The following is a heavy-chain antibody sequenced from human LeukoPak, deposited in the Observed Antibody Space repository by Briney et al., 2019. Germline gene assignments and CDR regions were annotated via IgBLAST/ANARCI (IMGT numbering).Heavy chain of an antibody. V-gene: IGHV3-23*01. J-gene: IGHJ4*02. CDR3: AKAPVTTCRGAFCYPFDY. CDR2: ISDTGNT. CDR1: GFTFSSYA. D-gene: IGHD2-15*01. Sequence: HPGGPLRLSCAASGFTFSSYAMSWVRQAPGKGLEWVSAISDTGNTYHADSVKGRFTISRDSSKNTLFLQMNRLRPADAAVYYCAKAPVTTCRGAFCYPFDYWGLGTLVTVSS.